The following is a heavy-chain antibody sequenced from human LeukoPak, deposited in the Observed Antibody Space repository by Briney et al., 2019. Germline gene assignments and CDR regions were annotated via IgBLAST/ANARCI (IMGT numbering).Heavy chain of an antibody. CDR1: GFTFSSYS. D-gene: IGHD3-22*01. V-gene: IGHV3-21*01. J-gene: IGHJ4*02. Sequence: TGGSLRLSCAASGFTFSSYSMNWVRQAPGKGLEWVSSISSSSSYIYYADSVKGRFTISRDNAKNSLYLQMNSLRAEDTAVYYCARIGYYYDSSGYYPTDYWGQGTLVTVSS. CDR3: ARIGYYYDSSGYYPTDY. CDR2: ISSSSSYI.